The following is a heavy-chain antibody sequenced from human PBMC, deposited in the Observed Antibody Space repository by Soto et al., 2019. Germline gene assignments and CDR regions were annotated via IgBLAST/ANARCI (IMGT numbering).Heavy chain of an antibody. CDR1: GGTFSRYG. D-gene: IGHD6-19*01. CDR3: SVQFPTIAVAAYSFDF. CDR2: ITPIFGST. Sequence: AASVKVSCKASGGTFSRYGISWVRQAPGQGLEWMGGITPIFGSTNYAQNFQDRVSITADESTSTTYMELSSLRSEDTAVYYCSVQFPTIAVAAYSFDFWGQGTLVTVSS. J-gene: IGHJ4*02. V-gene: IGHV1-69*13.